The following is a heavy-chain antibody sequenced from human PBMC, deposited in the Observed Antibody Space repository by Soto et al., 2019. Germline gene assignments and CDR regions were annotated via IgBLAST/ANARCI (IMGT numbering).Heavy chain of an antibody. V-gene: IGHV3-66*01. CDR3: VRDGWSGTSVAGTGAYFGMDV. Sequence: EAQLVESGGGLVQPGGSLRLYYAASRLPGSTNYMSWVRQAPGKGLEWVSFLYGGVSTHYADSVKGRFTISSDTSKNTLYLQMNSLSDEDTAVYYCVRDGWSGTSVAGTGAYFGMDVWGQGTTVTVS. CDR1: RLPGSTNY. J-gene: IGHJ6*02. CDR2: LYGGVST. D-gene: IGHD6-19*01.